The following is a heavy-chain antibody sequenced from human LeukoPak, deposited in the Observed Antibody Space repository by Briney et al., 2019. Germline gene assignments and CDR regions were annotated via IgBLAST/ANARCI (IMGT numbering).Heavy chain of an antibody. J-gene: IGHJ4*02. CDR1: GASYNAYY. V-gene: IGHV4-34*01. D-gene: IGHD3-3*01. Sequence: PETLSLTCAVYGASYNAYYWSWIRQPPGKGLEWIGDIDHRGTATYNPSLKGRLTISADASKNQFSLKLNSVTDADTAVYYCAVGITILGVAASFDSWGQGNLV. CDR3: AVGITILGVAASFDS. CDR2: IDHRGTA.